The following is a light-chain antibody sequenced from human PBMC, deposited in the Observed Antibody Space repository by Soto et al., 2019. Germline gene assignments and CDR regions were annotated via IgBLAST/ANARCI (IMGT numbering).Light chain of an antibody. CDR2: RNN. Sequence: QSVLTQPPSASGTPGQRVTISCSGSSSNIGSNYVYWYQQLPGTAPKLLIYRNNQRPSGVPDRFSGSKSGTSASLAISGLRSEDEADYYCSSFTSISTYVFGTGTKVTVL. CDR3: SSFTSISTYV. J-gene: IGLJ1*01. CDR1: SSNIGSNY. V-gene: IGLV1-47*01.